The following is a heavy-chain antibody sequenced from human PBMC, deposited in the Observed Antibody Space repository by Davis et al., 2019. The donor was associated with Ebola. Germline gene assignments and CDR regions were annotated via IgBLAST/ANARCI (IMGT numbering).Heavy chain of an antibody. CDR3: AQGSGSYIY. J-gene: IGHJ4*02. CDR1: GGTFSSYT. Sequence: ASVKVSCKASGGTFSSYTISWVRQATGQGLEWLGWMNPNSDNTGYVQMFQGRVTMTRDTSISTAYMELSSLRPEDTAVYYCAQGSGSYIYWGQGTLVTVAS. V-gene: IGHV1-8*02. CDR2: MNPNSDNT. D-gene: IGHD3-10*01.